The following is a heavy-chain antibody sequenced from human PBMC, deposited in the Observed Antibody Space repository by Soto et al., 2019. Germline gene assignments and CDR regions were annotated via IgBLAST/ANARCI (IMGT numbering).Heavy chain of an antibody. J-gene: IGHJ3*01. Sequence: EVQLVESGGGLVQPGGSLRLSCTASGFIVSDTYVNWVRQAPGKGLEWVSVISNRGDTHYADSVRGRFSLSRDISDNTLHLQWNTLRVEEPASYYVAGEPRSFRGGSCSIPGDPYESGGQGTWSPSLQ. CDR1: GFIVSDTY. CDR3: AGEPRSFRGGSCSIPGDPYES. V-gene: IGHV3-66*01. CDR2: ISNRGDT. D-gene: IGHD2-15*01.